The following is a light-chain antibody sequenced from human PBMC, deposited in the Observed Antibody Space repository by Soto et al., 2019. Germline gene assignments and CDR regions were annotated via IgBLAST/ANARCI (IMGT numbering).Light chain of an antibody. CDR2: WAS. V-gene: IGKV4-1*01. CDR3: QQYYSTPRT. J-gene: IGKJ1*01. CDR1: QSVLYSSNNKNY. Sequence: DIVMTQSPDSLAVSLGERATINCKSSQSVLYSSNNKNYLAWYQQKPGQPPNLIIYWASIRDSGVPDRFSGSGSGTDFTLTISSLQAEDVAVYYCQQYYSTPRTFGQGTKVEI.